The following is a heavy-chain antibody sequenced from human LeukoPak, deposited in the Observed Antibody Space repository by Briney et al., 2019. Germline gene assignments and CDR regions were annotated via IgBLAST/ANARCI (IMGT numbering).Heavy chain of an antibody. D-gene: IGHD3-10*01. V-gene: IGHV5-51*01. CDR1: GYSFTSYW. Sequence: GESLQISCQGSGYSFTSYWIGWVRQMPGKGLEWMGIIYPGDSDTRYSPSFQGQVTISADKSISTAYLQWSSLKASDTAMYYCARHVMVRGVISWFDPWGQGTLVTVSS. CDR3: ARHVMVRGVISWFDP. CDR2: IYPGDSDT. J-gene: IGHJ5*02.